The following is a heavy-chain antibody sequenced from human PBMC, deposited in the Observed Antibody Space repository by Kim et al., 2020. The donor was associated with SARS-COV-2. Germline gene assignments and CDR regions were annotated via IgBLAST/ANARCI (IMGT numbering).Heavy chain of an antibody. CDR3: ARSYDYVWGSYYFDC. CDR1: GGSISSYY. D-gene: IGHD3-16*01. V-gene: IGHV4-59*01. CDR2: IYFSGST. J-gene: IGHJ4*02. Sequence: SETLSLTCTVSGGSISSYYWSWIRQPPGKGPEWIGYIYFSGSTNYNPSLKSRVTLSVDTSKNQFSLNLSSVTAADTAVYYCARSYDYVWGSYYFDCWGQG.